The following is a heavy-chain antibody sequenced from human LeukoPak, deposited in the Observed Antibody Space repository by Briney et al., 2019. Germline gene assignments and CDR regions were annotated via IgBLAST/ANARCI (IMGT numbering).Heavy chain of an antibody. Sequence: GGSLRLSCAASGFTVGSNYMNWVRQAPGKGLEWVSVLYTSGNTFYADSVKGRFTISRDNSKNTVYLQMNSLRAEDTAVYYCARDKSGWYWELGYWGQGTLVTVS. CDR3: ARDKSGWYWELGY. V-gene: IGHV3-53*01. CDR1: GFTVGSNY. D-gene: IGHD6-19*01. J-gene: IGHJ4*02. CDR2: LYTSGNT.